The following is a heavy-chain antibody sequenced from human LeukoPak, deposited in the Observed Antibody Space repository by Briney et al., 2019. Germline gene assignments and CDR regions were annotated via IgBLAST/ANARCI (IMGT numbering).Heavy chain of an antibody. CDR1: GGSISSSSYY. J-gene: IGHJ4*02. CDR2: IYYSGST. V-gene: IGHV4-39*01. Sequence: SETLSLTCTVSGGSISSSSYYWGWIRQPPGKGLEWIGSIYYSGSTYYNPSLKSRVTISDDTSKNQFSLRLSSVTAADTAVYYCARRPYTSGWYYYFDYWGQGTLVTVSS. D-gene: IGHD6-19*01. CDR3: ARRPYTSGWYYYFDY.